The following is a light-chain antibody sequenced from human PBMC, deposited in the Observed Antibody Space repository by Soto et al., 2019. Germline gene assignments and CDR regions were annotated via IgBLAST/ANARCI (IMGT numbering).Light chain of an antibody. V-gene: IGLV2-14*01. J-gene: IGLJ1*01. Sequence: QSVLTQPASVSGSPRQSITISCTGASSDVGGYTYVSWYQQHPGKAPKLIIYEVNNRPSGVSHRFSGSKSGNTASLTIPGLQAEDEADYYCSSYTSSSTLYVFGTGTKVTVL. CDR1: SSDVGGYTY. CDR2: EVN. CDR3: SSYTSSSTLYV.